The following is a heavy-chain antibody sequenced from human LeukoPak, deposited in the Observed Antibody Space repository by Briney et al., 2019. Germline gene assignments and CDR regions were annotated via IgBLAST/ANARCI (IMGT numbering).Heavy chain of an antibody. V-gene: IGHV3-48*03. CDR2: ISSSGSTI. CDR3: AELGITMIGGV. CDR1: GFTFSSYE. Sequence: PGGSLRLSCAASGFTFSSYEMNWVRQAPGKGLEWVSYISSSGSTIYYADPVKGRFIISRDNAKNSLYLQMNSLRAQDMAVYYCAELGITMIGGVWGKGTTVTISS. J-gene: IGHJ6*04. D-gene: IGHD3-10*02.